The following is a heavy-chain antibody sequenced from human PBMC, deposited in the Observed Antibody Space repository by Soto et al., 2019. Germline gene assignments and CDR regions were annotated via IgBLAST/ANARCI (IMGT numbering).Heavy chain of an antibody. CDR2: IYSGGST. J-gene: IGHJ6*02. D-gene: IGHD6-19*01. V-gene: IGHV3-66*01. CDR1: GFTVSSNY. Sequence: GGSLRLSCAASGFTVSSNYMSWVRQAPGKGLEWVSVIYSGGSTYYADSVKGRFTISRDNSKNTMHLQMNSLRAEDTAVYYCAKVLAVAEYYYGMDVWGQGTTVTVSS. CDR3: AKVLAVAEYYYGMDV.